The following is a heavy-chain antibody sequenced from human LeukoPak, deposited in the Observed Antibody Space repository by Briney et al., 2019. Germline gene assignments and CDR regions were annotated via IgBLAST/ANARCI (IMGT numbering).Heavy chain of an antibody. CDR3: ARVGYSYGFDP. CDR1: GGSVSSYY. D-gene: IGHD5-18*01. V-gene: IGHV4-59*08. Sequence: SETLSLTCTVSGGSVSSYYWSWLRQTPGKGLEWIGYIYYSGNTNYNPSLKTRVTISIGTSKNQFSLKLSSVTAADTAVYYCARVGYSYGFDPWGQGTLVTVSS. J-gene: IGHJ5*02. CDR2: IYYSGNT.